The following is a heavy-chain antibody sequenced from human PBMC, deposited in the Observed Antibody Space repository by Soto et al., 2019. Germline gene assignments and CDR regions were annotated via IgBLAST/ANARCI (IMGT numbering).Heavy chain of an antibody. D-gene: IGHD2-2*01. CDR3: ARVVVIPAAYFDY. Sequence: SETLSLTCSVSSGSITSSNWWSWVRQPPGKGLEWVGEIFHIGSTNYNPSLKSRVTMSVDKSKNQFSLRLTSVTAADTAVYYCARVVVIPAAYFDYWGQGTLVTVSS. J-gene: IGHJ4*02. V-gene: IGHV4-4*02. CDR2: IFHIGST. CDR1: SGSITSSNW.